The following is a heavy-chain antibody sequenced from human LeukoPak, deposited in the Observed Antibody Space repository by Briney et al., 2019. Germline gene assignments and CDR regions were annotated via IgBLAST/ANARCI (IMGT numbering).Heavy chain of an antibody. V-gene: IGHV3-30*03. CDR2: ISYDGSNK. Sequence: GGSLRLSCAASGFTFSSYGMHWVRQAPGKGLEWVAVISYDGSNKYYADSVKGRFIISRDNSKNTLYLQMNSLRAEDTAVYYCARGPGITAAGTFTSFFDYWGQGTLVTVSS. CDR3: ARGPGITAAGTFTSFFDY. D-gene: IGHD6-13*01. CDR1: GFTFSSYG. J-gene: IGHJ4*02.